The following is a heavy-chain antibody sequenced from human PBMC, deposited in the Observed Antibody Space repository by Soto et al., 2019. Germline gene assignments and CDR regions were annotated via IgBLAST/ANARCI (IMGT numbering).Heavy chain of an antibody. CDR1: GGSISSGGYY. CDR3: ARGGYCSSTSCSPGLS. CDR2: IYYSGST. J-gene: IGHJ4*02. D-gene: IGHD2-2*01. V-gene: IGHV4-31*03. Sequence: QVQLQESGPGLVKPSQTLSLTCTVSGGSISSGGYYWSWIRQHPGKGLEWIGYIYYSGSTYYNPSLKSRVTISVDTSKNQFSLKLSSVTAADTAVYYCARGGYCSSTSCSPGLSWGQGTLVTVSS.